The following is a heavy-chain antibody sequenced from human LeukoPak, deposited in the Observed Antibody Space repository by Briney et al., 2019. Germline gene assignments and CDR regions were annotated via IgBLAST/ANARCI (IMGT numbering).Heavy chain of an antibody. J-gene: IGHJ3*02. D-gene: IGHD1-26*01. V-gene: IGHV4-4*07. CDR1: GGSISSYY. CDR3: ARDVRIVGAAAFDI. Sequence: SETLSLTCTVSGGSISSYYWNWIRQPAGKGLEWIGRIYTSGSTNYNPSLKSRVTMSVDTSKNQFSLKLSSVTAADTAVYYCARDVRIVGAAAFDIWGQGTMVTVSS. CDR2: IYTSGST.